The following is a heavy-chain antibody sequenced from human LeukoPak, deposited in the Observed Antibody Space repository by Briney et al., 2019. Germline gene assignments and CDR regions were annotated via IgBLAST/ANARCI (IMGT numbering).Heavy chain of an antibody. CDR1: GYTLNGYY. CDR3: AREALTVTTVGHDAFDI. J-gene: IGHJ3*02. D-gene: IGHD4-17*01. CDR2: INPNSDDT. V-gene: IGHV1-2*02. Sequence: ASVKVSCKASGYTLNGYYMHWVRQAPGQGLEWMGWINPNSDDTNYAQNFQGRVTMTRDTSISTAYMGLSRLRSDDTAVYYCAREALTVTTVGHDAFDIWGQGTMVTVSS.